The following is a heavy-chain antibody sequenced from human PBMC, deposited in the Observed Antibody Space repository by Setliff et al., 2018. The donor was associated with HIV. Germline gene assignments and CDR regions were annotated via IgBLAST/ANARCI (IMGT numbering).Heavy chain of an antibody. Sequence: ASVKVSCKASGYTFTSFGISWVRQAPGQGLEWMGWISAYNGNTNYAQKLQGRVTMTTDTSTSTAYMELRSLRSDDTAVYYCARLGSGWSDSYYYAMDVWGQGTTVTVSS. CDR3: ARLGSGWSDSYYYAMDV. V-gene: IGHV1-18*01. D-gene: IGHD6-19*01. CDR1: GYTFTSFG. CDR2: ISAYNGNT. J-gene: IGHJ6*02.